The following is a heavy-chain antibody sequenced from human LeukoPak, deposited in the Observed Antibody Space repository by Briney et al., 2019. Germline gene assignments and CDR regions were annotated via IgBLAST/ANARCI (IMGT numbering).Heavy chain of an antibody. D-gene: IGHD6-19*01. CDR2: INHSVST. Sequence: KPSETLFLACAVYRESFSGYYWSWIRQPPGKGLEWIGEINHSVSTNYNPSLKSRVTISVDTSKNQFSLKLSSVTAADTAVYYCARGRIAVYYYYYYMDVWGKGTTVTVSS. CDR1: RESFSGYY. V-gene: IGHV4-34*01. J-gene: IGHJ6*03. CDR3: ARGRIAVYYYYYYMDV.